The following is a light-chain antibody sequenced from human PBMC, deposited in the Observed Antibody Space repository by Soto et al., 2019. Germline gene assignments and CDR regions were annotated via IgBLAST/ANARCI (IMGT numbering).Light chain of an antibody. Sequence: QSVLTQPASVSGSPGQSIAISCTGTSSDVGGYNYVSWYQQHPGKAPKLIIHEVSNRPSGVSDRFSGSKSGNTASLAISGLQADDEADYYCSSHTVYSTRAFGTGTKVTVL. V-gene: IGLV2-14*01. CDR3: SSHTVYSTRA. J-gene: IGLJ1*01. CDR2: EVS. CDR1: SSDVGGYNY.